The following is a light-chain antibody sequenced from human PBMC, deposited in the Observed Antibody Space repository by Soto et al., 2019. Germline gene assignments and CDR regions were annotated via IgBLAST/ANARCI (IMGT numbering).Light chain of an antibody. Sequence: QSALTQPASVSGSPGQSITISCTGTGSDVGGYNYVSWYQQHPGKANKVMIYDVSNLPSGFSNRFSGSKSGNTASLTISGLQAEDEANYYFSSYTSASTPLVFGGGTKLTVL. CDR3: SSYTSASTPLV. CDR1: GSDVGGYNY. J-gene: IGLJ2*01. V-gene: IGLV2-14*01. CDR2: DVS.